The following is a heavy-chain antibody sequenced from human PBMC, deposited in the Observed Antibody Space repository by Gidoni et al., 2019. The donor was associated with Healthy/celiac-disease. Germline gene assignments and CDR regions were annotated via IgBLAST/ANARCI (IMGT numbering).Heavy chain of an antibody. Sequence: QLQLQESGPGLVKPSETLSLTCTVSGGSISSSSYYWGWIRQPPGKGLEWIGSIYYSGSTYYNPSLKSRVTISVDTSKNQFSLKLSSVTAADTAVYYCARHDRAYDILTGYSPNWFDPWGQGTLVTVSS. CDR1: GGSISSSSYY. V-gene: IGHV4-39*01. CDR3: ARHDRAYDILTGYSPNWFDP. D-gene: IGHD3-9*01. CDR2: IYYSGST. J-gene: IGHJ5*02.